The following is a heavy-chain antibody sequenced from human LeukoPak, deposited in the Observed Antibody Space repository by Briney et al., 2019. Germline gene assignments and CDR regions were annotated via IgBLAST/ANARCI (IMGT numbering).Heavy chain of an antibody. CDR1: GYTFSGHY. J-gene: IGHJ4*02. CDR3: AREWAGYGSGSYYYY. Sequence: SVKVSCKASGYTFSGHYLHWVRQAPGQGLEWMGGIIPLFGTANYAQKFLGRVTITAVESTSTTYMELSSLKSEDTAVYYCAREWAGYGSGSYYYYWGQGTLVTVSS. V-gene: IGHV1-69*13. D-gene: IGHD3-10*01. CDR2: IIPLFGTA.